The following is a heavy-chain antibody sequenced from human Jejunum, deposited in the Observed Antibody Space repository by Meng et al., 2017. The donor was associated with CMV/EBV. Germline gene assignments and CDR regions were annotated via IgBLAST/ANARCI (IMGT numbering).Heavy chain of an antibody. J-gene: IGHJ4*02. V-gene: IGHV3-48*03. CDR3: ARDTAPVPF. CDR2: ISNRASAI. Sequence: SCVGSGFIFSYYDMTWVRQAPGKGLEWISFISNRASAIYYADSVKGRFTVSRDNAKNSLFLQMDNLRVEDTAVYYCARDTAPVPFWGQGTLVTVSS. D-gene: IGHD5-18*01. CDR1: GFIFSYYD.